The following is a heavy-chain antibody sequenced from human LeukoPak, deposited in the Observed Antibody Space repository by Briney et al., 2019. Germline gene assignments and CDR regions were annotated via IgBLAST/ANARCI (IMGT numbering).Heavy chain of an antibody. V-gene: IGHV1-2*02. Sequence: ASVKVSCKASGYTFTGYYMHWVRQARGQGLEWMGWINPNSGGTNYAQKFQGMVTMTRDTSISTAYMELSRLRSDDTAVYYCARGYYYDSSGYYGSNWFDPWGQGTLVTVSS. CDR2: INPNSGGT. CDR3: ARGYYYDSSGYYGSNWFDP. J-gene: IGHJ5*02. D-gene: IGHD3-22*01. CDR1: GYTFTGYY.